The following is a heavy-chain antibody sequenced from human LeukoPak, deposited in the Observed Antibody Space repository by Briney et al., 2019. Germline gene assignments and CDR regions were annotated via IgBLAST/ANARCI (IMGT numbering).Heavy chain of an antibody. CDR1: GYTFTSYY. J-gene: IGHJ4*02. V-gene: IGHV1-46*01. CDR3: ARAASYCSSTSCPLGY. D-gene: IGHD2-2*01. CDR2: INPSGGST. Sequence: GASVKVSCRASGYTFTSYYMHWVRQAPGQGLEWMGIINPSGGSTSYAQKFQGRVTMTRDTSTSTVYMELSSLRSEDTAVYYCARAASYCSSTSCPLGYWGKGPLVTVSS.